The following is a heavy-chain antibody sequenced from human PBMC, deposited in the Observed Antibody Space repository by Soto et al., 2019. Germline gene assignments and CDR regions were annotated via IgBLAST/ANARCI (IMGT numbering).Heavy chain of an antibody. CDR1: GYTFTGYY. V-gene: IGHV1-2*04. Sequence: QVQLVQSGAEVKKPGASVKVSCKASGYTFTGYYMHWVRQAPGQGLEWMGWINPNSGGTNYAQQFQGWVTMTRDTSISTAYMELSRLRSDDTAVYYCARDGSSGCPDYWGQGTLVTVSS. CDR3: ARDGSSGCPDY. D-gene: IGHD6-19*01. CDR2: INPNSGGT. J-gene: IGHJ4*02.